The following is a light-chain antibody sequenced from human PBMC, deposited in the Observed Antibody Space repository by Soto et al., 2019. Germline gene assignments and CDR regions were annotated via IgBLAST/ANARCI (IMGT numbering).Light chain of an antibody. Sequence: ETVLTQSPATLSLSPGERATLSCRASQSVSNYLAWCQLKSGQAPRLLIYDASNSATGIPARFSGTGSGKDFTLTISSLEAEDFAVYYCQQRRKMPLTFGDGTKVDIK. V-gene: IGKV3-11*01. J-gene: IGKJ1*01. CDR1: QSVSNY. CDR2: DAS. CDR3: QQRRKMPLT.